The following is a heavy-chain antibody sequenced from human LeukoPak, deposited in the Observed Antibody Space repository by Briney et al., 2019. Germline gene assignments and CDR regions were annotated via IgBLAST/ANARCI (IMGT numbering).Heavy chain of an antibody. J-gene: IGHJ4*02. D-gene: IGHD3-10*01. CDR1: DDSISSHY. V-gene: IGHV4-4*07. CDR2: IYASGST. CDR3: ARQASFYGSGSYFPLGHFDY. Sequence: SETLSLTCTVSDDSISSHYWSRIRQPAGKGLEWIGRIYASGSTNYNPSLKSRVTMSVDTSTNQLSLKLRSVTAADTAVYYCARQASFYGSGSYFPLGHFDYWGQETLVTVSS.